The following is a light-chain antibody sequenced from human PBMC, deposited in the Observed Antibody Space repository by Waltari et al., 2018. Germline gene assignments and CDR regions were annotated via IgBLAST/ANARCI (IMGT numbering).Light chain of an antibody. CDR3: QHYLRLPVT. CDR2: GAS. V-gene: IGKV3-20*01. Sequence: EIVLTPSPGPLSLSLGERATVSCRASQSVSRALAWYQQKPGQAPRLLIYGASTRATGIPDRFSGSGSGTDFSLTISRLEPDDFAVYYCQHYLRLPVTFGQGTTVEI. CDR1: QSVSRA. J-gene: IGKJ1*01.